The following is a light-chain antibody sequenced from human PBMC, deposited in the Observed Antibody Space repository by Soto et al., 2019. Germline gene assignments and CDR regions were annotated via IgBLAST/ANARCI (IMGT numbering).Light chain of an antibody. Sequence: QSVLTQPSSASGSPGQSVTISCTGTSSDIGGYTYVSWYQQHPGKAPKLMIYEVLKRPSGVPDRFSGSKSGKTASLTVSGLQAEDEADYYCSSYAGSNNVIFGGGTKLTVL. V-gene: IGLV2-8*01. J-gene: IGLJ2*01. CDR3: SSYAGSNNVI. CDR1: SSDIGGYTY. CDR2: EVL.